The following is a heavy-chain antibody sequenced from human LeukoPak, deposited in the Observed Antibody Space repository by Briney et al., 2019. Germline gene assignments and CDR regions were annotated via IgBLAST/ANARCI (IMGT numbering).Heavy chain of an antibody. J-gene: IGHJ4*02. CDR1: GFTFRSHA. Sequence: GGSLRLSCVGSGFTFRSHAMSWVRQAPEKGLEFVSGIYENGGTTYYADSVKGRFSISRDNSKNTLYLQMDSLRGEDTAVYYCAKGNTMYTAYNFDYWGQGTLVTVSS. CDR2: IYENGGTT. V-gene: IGHV3-23*01. D-gene: IGHD3-10*02. CDR3: AKGNTMYTAYNFDY.